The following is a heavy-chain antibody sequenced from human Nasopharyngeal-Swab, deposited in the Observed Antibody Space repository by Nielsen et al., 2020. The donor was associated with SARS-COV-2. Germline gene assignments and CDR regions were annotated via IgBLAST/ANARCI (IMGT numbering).Heavy chain of an antibody. CDR1: GFTFSSYA. V-gene: IGHV3-23*03. CDR2: IYSGGSST. J-gene: IGHJ4*02. D-gene: IGHD2-15*01. Sequence: GESLKISCAASGFTFSSYAMSWVRQAPGKGLEWVSVIYSGGSSTYYADSVKGRFTISRDNSKNTLYLQMNSLRAEDTAVYYCARNLGYGSLHFDYWGQGTLVTVSS. CDR3: ARNLGYGSLHFDY.